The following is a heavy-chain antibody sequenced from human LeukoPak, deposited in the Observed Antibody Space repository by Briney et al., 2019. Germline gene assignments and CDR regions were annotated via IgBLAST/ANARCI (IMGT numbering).Heavy chain of an antibody. J-gene: IGHJ4*02. CDR2: ISYDGSNK. D-gene: IGHD6-13*01. CDR1: GLTSSTYA. Sequence: GRSLRLSCAADGLTSSTYAMHWVRQAPGKGLEWVTVISYDGSNKYYADSVKGRFTVSRDNSKNTLYLQMSSLRAEDTAVYYSARGRPYSSSWYFDYWGQGTLVTVSS. CDR3: ARGRPYSSSWYFDY. V-gene: IGHV3-30-3*01.